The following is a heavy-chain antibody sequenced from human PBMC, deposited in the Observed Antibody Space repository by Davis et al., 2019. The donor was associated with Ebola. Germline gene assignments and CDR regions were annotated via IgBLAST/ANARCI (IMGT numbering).Heavy chain of an antibody. V-gene: IGHV4-59*12. Sequence: SETLSLTCTVSGGSMSNYYWSWIRQSPGKGLEWIGYIYYSGNTNYNPSLKSRVTISVDTSRNQFSLKLSSVTAADTAVYYCARVRIVVGYYYYGMDVWGQGTTVTVSS. D-gene: IGHD2-2*01. CDR3: ARVRIVVGYYYYGMDV. CDR2: IYYSGNT. CDR1: GGSMSNYY. J-gene: IGHJ6*02.